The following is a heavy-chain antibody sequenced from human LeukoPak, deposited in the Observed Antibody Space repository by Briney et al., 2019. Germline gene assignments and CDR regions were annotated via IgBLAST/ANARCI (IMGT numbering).Heavy chain of an antibody. CDR2: IKQDGSAK. CDR3: AREVVRGSKSYFDY. J-gene: IGHJ4*02. V-gene: IGHV3-7*01. Sequence: PGGSLRLSCVASGFTFTNYWMTWVRQAPGKGLEWVANIKQDGSAKYYVDSVKGRFTISRDNAKNSLYLQMNSLRAEDTAVYYCAREVVRGSKSYFDYWGRGTLVTVSS. CDR1: GFTFTNYW. D-gene: IGHD1-26*01.